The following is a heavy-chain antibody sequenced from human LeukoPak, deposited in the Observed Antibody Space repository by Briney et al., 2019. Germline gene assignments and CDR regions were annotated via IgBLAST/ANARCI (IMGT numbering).Heavy chain of an antibody. Sequence: GGSLRLSCADSGFTFSSYWMHWVRQAPGKGLVWVSRINSDGSSTSCADSVKGRFTISRDNAKNTLYLQMNSLRAEDTAVYYCATGERHGFDIWGQGTMVTVSS. V-gene: IGHV3-74*01. CDR1: GFTFSSYW. CDR2: INSDGSST. J-gene: IGHJ3*02. CDR3: ATGERHGFDI.